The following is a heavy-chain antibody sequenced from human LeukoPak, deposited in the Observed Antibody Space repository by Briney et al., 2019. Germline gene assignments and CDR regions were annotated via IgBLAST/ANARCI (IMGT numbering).Heavy chain of an antibody. J-gene: IGHJ4*02. V-gene: IGHV4-4*07. CDR2: IYTSGST. CDR1: GGSISSYY. D-gene: IGHD3-22*01. CDR3: ARGEYYYDSSGYYSLGY. Sequence: PSETLSLTCTVSGGSISSYYWSWIRQPAGKGLEWIGRIYTSGSTNYNPSLKSRVTMSVDTSKNQFSPKLSSVTAADTAVYYCARGEYYYDSSGYYSLGYWGQGTLVTVSS.